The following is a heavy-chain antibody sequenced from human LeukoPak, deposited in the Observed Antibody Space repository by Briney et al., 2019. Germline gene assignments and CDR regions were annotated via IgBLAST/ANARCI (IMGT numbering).Heavy chain of an antibody. J-gene: IGHJ5*02. CDR2: IMEDGSEK. CDR1: GFTFSSFW. V-gene: IGHV3-7*01. CDR3: ARDSRGGHLSS. Sequence: GGSLRLSCAASGFTFSSFWMHWVRQAPGKGLEWVANIMEDGSEKKYVDSVKGRFTISRDNAKNSLHLQMNSLRAEDTAVYYCARDSRGGHLSSWGQGTLVIVSS. D-gene: IGHD5-24*01.